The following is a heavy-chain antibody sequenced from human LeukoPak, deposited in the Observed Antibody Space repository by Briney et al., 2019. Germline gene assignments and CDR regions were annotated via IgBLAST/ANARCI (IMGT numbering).Heavy chain of an antibody. J-gene: IGHJ4*02. D-gene: IGHD2-21*02. CDR1: GGSISSYY. CDR3: ARAVPNPVVVTAPFDY. CDR2: IYYSGST. V-gene: IGHV4-59*12. Sequence: SETLSLTCTVSGGSISSYYWSWIRQPPGKGPEWIGYIYYSGSTNYNPSLKSRVTISVDTSKNQFSLKLSSVTAADTAVYYCARAVPNPVVVTAPFDYWGQGTLVTVSS.